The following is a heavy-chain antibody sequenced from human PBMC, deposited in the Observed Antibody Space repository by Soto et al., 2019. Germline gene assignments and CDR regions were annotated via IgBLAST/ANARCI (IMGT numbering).Heavy chain of an antibody. CDR3: AGAYSFNYAFDY. CDR2: IFSAGVT. V-gene: IGHV3-53*01. D-gene: IGHD3-16*01. Sequence: GGSLRLSCTPSGFTVKGNYVGWARQASGKGMEWVSIIFSAGVTYYTDSVKGRFTVSKDIPKNTLSLQMNSLRADDTAVYFCAGAYSFNYAFDYWGLGTPVTVSS. CDR1: GFTVKGNY. J-gene: IGHJ4*02.